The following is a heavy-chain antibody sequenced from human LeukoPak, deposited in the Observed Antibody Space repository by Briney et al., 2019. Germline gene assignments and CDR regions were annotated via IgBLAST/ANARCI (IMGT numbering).Heavy chain of an antibody. Sequence: PSETLSLTCTVSGGSISSYYWSWIRQPPGKGLEWIGYIYYSGSTNYNPSLKSRVTISVDTSKNQFSLKLSSVTAADTAVYYCARVASLLEGEDYWGQGTLVTVSS. V-gene: IGHV4-59*01. CDR2: IYYSGST. CDR3: ARVASLLEGEDY. D-gene: IGHD3-10*01. CDR1: GGSISSYY. J-gene: IGHJ4*02.